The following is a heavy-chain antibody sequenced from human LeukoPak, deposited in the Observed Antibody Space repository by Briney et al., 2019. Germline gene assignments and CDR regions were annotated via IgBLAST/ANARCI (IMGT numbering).Heavy chain of an antibody. CDR2: IYYSGST. D-gene: IGHD6-13*01. CDR3: AGLYVAAAGKLGYFDL. CDR1: GGSISSYY. Sequence: PSETLSLTCTVSGGSISSYYWSWIRQPPGKGLEWIGYIYYSGSTNYNPSLKSRVTISVDTSKNQFSLKLSSVTAADTAVYYCAGLYVAAAGKLGYFDLWGRGTLVTVSS. J-gene: IGHJ2*01. V-gene: IGHV4-59*08.